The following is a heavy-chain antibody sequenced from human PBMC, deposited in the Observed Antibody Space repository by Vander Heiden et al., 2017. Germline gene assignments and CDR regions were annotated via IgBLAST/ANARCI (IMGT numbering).Heavy chain of an antibody. V-gene: IGHV4-34*01. CDR2: VNSSGNA. J-gene: IGHJ4*02. Sequence: QVQLHQWGARLLKPSETLSPTCAVYGGSFSGYYLSSIRQPPGKGLEWIGEVNSSGNANYNPSLKSRVTISVDTSKNQFSLKLRSVTAADTAVYYCARTAQFDYWGQGTLVTVSS. CDR3: ARTAQFDY. CDR1: GGSFSGYY.